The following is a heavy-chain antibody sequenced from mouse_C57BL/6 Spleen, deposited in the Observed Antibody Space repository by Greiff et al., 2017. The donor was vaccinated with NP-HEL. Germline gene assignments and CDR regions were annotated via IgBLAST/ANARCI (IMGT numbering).Heavy chain of an antibody. CDR1: GFTFSSYG. V-gene: IGHV5-6*02. CDR2: ISSGGSYT. J-gene: IGHJ3*01. Sequence: EVKLVESGGDLVKPGGSLKLSCAASGFTFSSYGMSWVRQTPDKRLEWVATISSGGSYTYYPDSVKGRFTISRDNAKNTLYLQMSSLKSEDTAMYYCARPPYYGSSRAWFAYWGQGTLVTVSA. D-gene: IGHD1-1*01. CDR3: ARPPYYGSSRAWFAY.